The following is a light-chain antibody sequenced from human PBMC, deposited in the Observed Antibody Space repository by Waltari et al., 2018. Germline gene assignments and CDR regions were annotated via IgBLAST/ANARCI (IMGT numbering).Light chain of an antibody. J-gene: IGLJ3*02. Sequence: QLVLTQSPPASASLGASVKLTCTLSSGHSSNVIAWLQQRPENGPRYLMKVNSDGSPTKGDEIPDRFSGSGSGAERYLTISRLQSEDEADYYCQTGGHGTWVFGGGTKLTVL. V-gene: IGLV4-69*01. CDR1: SGHSSNV. CDR2: VNSDGSP. CDR3: QTGGHGTWV.